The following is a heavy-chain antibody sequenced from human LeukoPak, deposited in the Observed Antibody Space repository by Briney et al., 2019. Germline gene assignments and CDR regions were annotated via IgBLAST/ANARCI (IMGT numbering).Heavy chain of an antibody. CDR2: IKRDGSEK. CDR1: GFTFSSYW. Sequence: GGSLRLSCAASGFTFSSYWMSWVRQAPGKGLEWVANIKRDGSEKYYVDSVKGRFTISRDNAENSLYLQMNSLRAEDTAVYYCAKAGPYSGYDLGAFDIWGQGTMVTVSS. V-gene: IGHV3-7*01. J-gene: IGHJ3*02. D-gene: IGHD5-12*01. CDR3: AKAGPYSGYDLGAFDI.